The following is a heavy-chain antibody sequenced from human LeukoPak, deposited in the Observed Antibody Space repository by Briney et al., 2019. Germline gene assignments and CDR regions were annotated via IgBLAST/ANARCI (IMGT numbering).Heavy chain of an antibody. CDR1: GGSISSGSYY. CDR3: AREGLASGGGIGPRFDY. D-gene: IGHD3-10*01. V-gene: IGHV4-61*02. J-gene: IGHJ4*02. Sequence: PSQTLSLTCTVSGGSISSGSYYWSWIRQPAGKGLEWIGRIYTSGSTNYNPSLKTRVTISVDTSKNQFSLKLSSVTAADTAVYYCAREGLASGGGIGPRFDYWGQGTLVTVSS. CDR2: IYTSGST.